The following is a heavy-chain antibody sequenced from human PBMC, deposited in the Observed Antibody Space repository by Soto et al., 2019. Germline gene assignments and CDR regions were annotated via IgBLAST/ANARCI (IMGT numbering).Heavy chain of an antibody. J-gene: IGHJ4*02. D-gene: IGHD6-13*01. Sequence: GGSLRLSCAASGFTFSSYSMNWVRQAPGKGLEWVAFISCSRSNIYYADSVKGRFTISRDNSKNTLYLQMNSLRAEDTTVYYCARDLTGYSSSWNPYFDYWGQGTLVTVSS. V-gene: IGHV3-30*03. CDR1: GFTFSSYS. CDR3: ARDLTGYSSSWNPYFDY. CDR2: ISCSRSNI.